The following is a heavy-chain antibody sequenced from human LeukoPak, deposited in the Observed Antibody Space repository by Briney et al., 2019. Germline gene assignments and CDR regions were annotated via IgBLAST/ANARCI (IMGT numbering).Heavy chain of an antibody. D-gene: IGHD2-21*02. CDR3: ARDEAVTATNAFDI. J-gene: IGHJ3*02. Sequence: ASVKVSCKASGYTFTEYFTHWVRQAPGQGLEWMGWINPNSGGAKYAQKFQGRVTMTLDTSISTAYMELSRLRSDDTAVYYCARDEAVTATNAFDIWGRGTMVTVSS. CDR2: INPNSGGA. V-gene: IGHV1-2*02. CDR1: GYTFTEYF.